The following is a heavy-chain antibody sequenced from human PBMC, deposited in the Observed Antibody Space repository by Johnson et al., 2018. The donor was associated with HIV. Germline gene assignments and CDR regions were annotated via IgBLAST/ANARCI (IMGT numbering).Heavy chain of an antibody. CDR2: IGTAGDT. D-gene: IGHD6-6*01. J-gene: IGHJ3*02. CDR1: GFTFSSYA. V-gene: IGHV3-13*01. Sequence: VQLVESGGGLVQPGGSLRLSCAASGFTFSSYAMAWVRQAPGKGLEWVSAIGTAGDTYYPGSVKGRFTISRDNAKNSLYLQMNSLRGEDTAWYYCARDIREEYSSSSSAFDIWGQGTMVTVSS. CDR3: ARDIREEYSSSSSAFDI.